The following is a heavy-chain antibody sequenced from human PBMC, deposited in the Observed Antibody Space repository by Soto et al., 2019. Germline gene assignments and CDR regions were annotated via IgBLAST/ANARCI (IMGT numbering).Heavy chain of an antibody. J-gene: IGHJ4*02. CDR3: ARMVRGVAYFDY. CDR2: IYYSGST. Sequence: PSETLSLTCTVPGGSISSYYWSWIRQPPGKGLEWIGYIYYSGSTNYNPSLKSRVTISVDTSKNQFSLKLSSVTAADTAVYHCARMVRGVAYFDYWGQGTLVTVSS. D-gene: IGHD3-10*01. V-gene: IGHV4-59*01. CDR1: GGSISSYY.